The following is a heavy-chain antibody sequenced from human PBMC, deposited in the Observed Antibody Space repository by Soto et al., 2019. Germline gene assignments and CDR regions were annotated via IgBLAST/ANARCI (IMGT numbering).Heavy chain of an antibody. D-gene: IGHD6-19*01. CDR3: ARDQTDKQWLVQYNWFDP. Sequence: QVQLVQSGAEVKKPGASVKVSCKASGYTFTSYYMHWVRQAPGQGLEWMGIINPSGGRTRYAQKFQGRLTMTSDTSTSTVYMELSSLRSEDTAVYYCARDQTDKQWLVQYNWFDPWGQGTLVTVSS. CDR1: GYTFTSYY. V-gene: IGHV1-46*01. CDR2: INPSGGRT. J-gene: IGHJ5*02.